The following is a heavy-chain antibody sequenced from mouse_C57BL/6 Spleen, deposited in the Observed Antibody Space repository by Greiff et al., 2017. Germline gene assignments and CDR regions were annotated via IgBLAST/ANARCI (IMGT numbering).Heavy chain of an antibody. CDR3: ARLNDYDWAWFAY. Sequence: VQLQQPGAELVMPGASVKLSCKASGYTFTSYWMHWVKQRPGQGLEWIGEIDPSDSYTNYNQKFKGKSTLTVDKSSSTAYMQLSSHTSEDSAVYYCARLNDYDWAWFAYWGQGTLVTVSA. V-gene: IGHV1-69*01. J-gene: IGHJ3*01. D-gene: IGHD2-4*01. CDR2: IDPSDSYT. CDR1: GYTFTSYW.